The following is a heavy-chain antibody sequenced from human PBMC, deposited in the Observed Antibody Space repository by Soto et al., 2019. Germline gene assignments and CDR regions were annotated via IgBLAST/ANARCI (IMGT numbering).Heavy chain of an antibody. V-gene: IGHV1-69*13. CDR1: GGTFSSYA. CDR2: IIPIFGTA. D-gene: IGHD3-22*01. CDR3: ARSEMYDSSGYLYYFDY. Sequence: ASVKVSCKASGGTFSSYAISWVRPAPGQGLEWMGGIIPIFGTANYAQKFQGRVTITADESTSTAYMELSSLRSEDTAVYYCARSEMYDSSGYLYYFDYWGQGTLVTV. J-gene: IGHJ4*02.